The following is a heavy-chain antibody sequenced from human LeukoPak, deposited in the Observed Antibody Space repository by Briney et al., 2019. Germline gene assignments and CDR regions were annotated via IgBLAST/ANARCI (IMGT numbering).Heavy chain of an antibody. D-gene: IGHD6-19*01. J-gene: IGHJ5*02. CDR1: GFIFSSYA. Sequence: SGGSLRLSCAASGFIFSSYAMHWVRQAPGKGLEWVAVISYDGSNKYYADSVKGRFTISRDNSKNTLYLQMNSLRAEDTAVYYCARSRSGWEIFDPWGQGTLVTVSS. CDR3: ARSRSGWEIFDP. V-gene: IGHV3-30-3*01. CDR2: ISYDGSNK.